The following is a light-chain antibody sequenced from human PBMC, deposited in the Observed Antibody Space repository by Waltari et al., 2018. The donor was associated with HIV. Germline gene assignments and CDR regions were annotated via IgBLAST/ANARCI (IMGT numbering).Light chain of an antibody. CDR2: GAS. Sequence: EIVMTQSPATLSVSPGERATLSCRASQSVRSNLAWHQQKPGQAPRLLIYGASTRATGIPARFSGSGSGTEFTLTISSLQSEDFAVYYCQQYNNWPRTFGQGTKLEIK. CDR1: QSVRSN. V-gene: IGKV3-15*01. CDR3: QQYNNWPRT. J-gene: IGKJ2*01.